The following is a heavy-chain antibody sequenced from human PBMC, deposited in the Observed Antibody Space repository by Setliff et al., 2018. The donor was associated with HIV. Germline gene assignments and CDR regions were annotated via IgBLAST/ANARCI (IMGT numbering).Heavy chain of an antibody. CDR2: IYENAYA. Sequence: ETLSLTCTVSGGSMNNYYWNWIRQTPGKGLEWIGYIYENAYAHYTVSLRSRVTVSMDTSKNQFSLTLRSVTAADRAVYYCARAQMHRGVVSWSLYYFDYWGQGALVTVS. V-gene: IGHV4-59*01. CDR3: ARAQMHRGVVSWSLYYFDY. CDR1: GGSMNNYY. J-gene: IGHJ4*02. D-gene: IGHD3-10*01.